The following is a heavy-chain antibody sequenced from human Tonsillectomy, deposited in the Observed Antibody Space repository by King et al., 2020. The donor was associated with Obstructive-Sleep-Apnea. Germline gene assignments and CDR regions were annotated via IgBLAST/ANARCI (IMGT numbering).Heavy chain of an antibody. Sequence: QLQESGPGLVKPSQTLSLTCTVSGGSISGGGYYWSWIRQHPGKGLEWIGYIYYTGNTYFNPSLKSRLSISVDASKNQFSLALNSVTAADTAVYYCARAPMGDYGGNFFDNWGQGTLVTVSS. CDR3: ARAPMGDYGGNFFDN. CDR2: IYYTGNT. J-gene: IGHJ4*02. CDR1: GGSISGGGYY. V-gene: IGHV4-31*03. D-gene: IGHD4-23*01.